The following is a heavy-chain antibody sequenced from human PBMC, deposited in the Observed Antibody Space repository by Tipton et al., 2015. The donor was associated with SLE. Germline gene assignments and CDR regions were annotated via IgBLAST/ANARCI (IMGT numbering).Heavy chain of an antibody. CDR3: ARYFYDSSGVCLFDF. CDR2: VFSSGTT. Sequence: LRLSCTVSSGSVSSGAYYWSWIRQHPGKGLEWIGYVFSSGTTYYNPSLKGRLSLSLDTSQNRLSLKLSSVTSADTAVYYCARYFYDSSGVCLFDFWGQGTLVTSPQ. D-gene: IGHD3-22*01. J-gene: IGHJ4*02. V-gene: IGHV4-31*03. CDR1: SGSVSSGAYY.